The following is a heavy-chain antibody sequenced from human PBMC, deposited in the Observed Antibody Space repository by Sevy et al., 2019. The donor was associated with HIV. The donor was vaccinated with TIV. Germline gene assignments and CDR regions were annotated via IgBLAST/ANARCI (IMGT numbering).Heavy chain of an antibody. D-gene: IGHD6-19*01. CDR2: TYYRSKWYN. V-gene: IGHV6-1*01. CDR3: ARDSSGWHYYYYGMDV. CDR1: VDSVSSNSAA. Sequence: SETLSLTCAISVDSVSSNSAAWNWIRQSPSRGLEWLGRTYYRSKWYNEYAVSVKSRITINPDTSKNQFSLQLNSVTPEDTAVYYCARDSSGWHYYYYGMDVWGQGTTVTVSS. J-gene: IGHJ6*02.